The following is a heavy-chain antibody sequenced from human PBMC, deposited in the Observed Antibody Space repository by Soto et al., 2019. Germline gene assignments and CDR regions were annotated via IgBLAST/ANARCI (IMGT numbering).Heavy chain of an antibody. J-gene: IGHJ5*02. CDR2: IYADDDK. D-gene: IGHD3-9*01. CDR1: GFSLSTSGAG. V-gene: IGHV2-5*02. CDR3: APRRMIDDIMTGYYQKWFDP. Sequence: QITLKESGPTLVKPTQTLTLTCSFSGFSLSTSGAGVGWIRQPPGKALEWLADIYADDDKRYNPSLKRRLTNTKNNSKNQVVLTMTNMDPVDTRTYYCAPRRMIDDIMTGYYQKWFDPWGQGTLVTVSS.